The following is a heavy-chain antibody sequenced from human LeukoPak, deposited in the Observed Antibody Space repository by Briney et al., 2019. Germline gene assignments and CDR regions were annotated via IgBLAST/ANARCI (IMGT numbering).Heavy chain of an antibody. J-gene: IGHJ4*02. CDR2: INRSGNS. D-gene: IGHD3-22*01. CDR1: GGSFSGHY. Sequence: SETLSLTCAVYGGSFSGHYWSWIRQPPGKGLEWIGEINRSGNSNYNPSLKSPVIISEDRSKNQVFLELSSVTAADTAVYYCARIRTDYYDSSGDSNDYWGQGTLVTVSS. CDR3: ARIRTDYYDSSGDSNDY. V-gene: IGHV4-34*01.